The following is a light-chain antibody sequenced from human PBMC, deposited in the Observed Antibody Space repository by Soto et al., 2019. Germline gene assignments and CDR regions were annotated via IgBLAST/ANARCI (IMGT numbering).Light chain of an antibody. J-gene: IGKJ2*01. V-gene: IGKV3-20*01. CDR1: QSVSSSY. CDR3: QQYDTSPMYT. Sequence: EIVLTQSPGTLSLSPGERASLSCRASQSVSSSYLAWYQQKPGQAPRLLIHGASSRATGIPDRFSGSGSGTDFTLIISRLEPEDFAVYYCQQYDTSPMYTFGRGTKLEIK. CDR2: GAS.